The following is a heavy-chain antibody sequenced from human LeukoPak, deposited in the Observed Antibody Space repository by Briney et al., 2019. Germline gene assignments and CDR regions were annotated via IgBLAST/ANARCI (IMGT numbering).Heavy chain of an antibody. CDR2: IFTSGNT. V-gene: IGHV4-61*02. J-gene: IGHJ5*02. D-gene: IGHD3-16*01. CDR1: GGSISSGNYY. Sequence: PSETLSLTCTVSGGSISSGNYYWSWTRQPAAKGLEWIGRIFTSGNTDYNPSLKSRVTISVDTSKNQFSLKLSSVTAADTAVYYCARGDYLWGQGTLVTVSS. CDR3: ARGDYL.